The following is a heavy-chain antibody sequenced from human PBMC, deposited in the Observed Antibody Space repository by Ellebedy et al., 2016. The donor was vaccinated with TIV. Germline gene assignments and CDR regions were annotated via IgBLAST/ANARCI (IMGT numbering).Heavy chain of an antibody. Sequence: ASVKVSXXASGYSFTSYYIQWVRQAPGQGLEWMGIINTSSGSTGYAQKFQGRVTMTTDTSTTTAYMELGSLTSDDTAIYYCARGRVPSAQGDFVYWGQGTLVTVSS. CDR3: ARGRVPSAQGDFVY. CDR2: INTSSGST. D-gene: IGHD3-16*01. CDR1: GYSFTSYY. J-gene: IGHJ4*02. V-gene: IGHV1-46*01.